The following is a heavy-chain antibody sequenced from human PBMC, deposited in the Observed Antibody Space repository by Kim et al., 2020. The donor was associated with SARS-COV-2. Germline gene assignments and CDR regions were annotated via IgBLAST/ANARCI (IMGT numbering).Heavy chain of an antibody. CDR3: ARDGIAVAGKDYYYYGMDV. Sequence: GGSLRLSCAASGFTFSSYWMSWVRQAPGKGLEWVANIKQDGSEKYYVDSVKGRFTISRDNAKNSLYLQMNSLRAEDTAVYYCARDGIAVAGKDYYYYGMDVWGQGPTVTVYS. V-gene: IGHV3-7*03. CDR2: IKQDGSEK. D-gene: IGHD6-19*01. CDR1: GFTFSSYW. J-gene: IGHJ6*02.